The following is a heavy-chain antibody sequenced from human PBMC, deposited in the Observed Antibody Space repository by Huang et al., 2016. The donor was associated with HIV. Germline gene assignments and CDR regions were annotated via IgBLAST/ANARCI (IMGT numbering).Heavy chain of an antibody. CDR1: GYTFTSYG. V-gene: IGHV1-18*01. CDR2: ISAYNGFT. CDR3: ARDSPLLGVVIVVVPTAPNAFDI. Sequence: QVQLVQSGVEVKKPGASVKVSCKASGYTFTSYGISWVRQAPGQGLEWMVCISAYNGFTNHAQNVQGRVTMTTDTSTSTAYMELRSLRSDDTAVYYCARDSPLLGVVIVVVPTAPNAFDIWGQGTMVTVSS. J-gene: IGHJ3*02. D-gene: IGHD2-2*01.